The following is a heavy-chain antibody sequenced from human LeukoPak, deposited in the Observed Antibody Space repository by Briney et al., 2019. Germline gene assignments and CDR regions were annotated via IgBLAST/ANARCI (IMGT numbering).Heavy chain of an antibody. V-gene: IGHV4-31*03. CDR2: IHNSRGT. J-gene: IGHJ4*02. D-gene: IGHD3-16*02. Sequence: SETLSLTCTVSGGSITSDIFYWNWIRQHPGKGLEWIGSIHNSRGTSYNPSLESRLTISLDTSENQFFLKMSSVTAADTAVYYCARTITFGGVIRNYFDYWGQGTLVTVSS. CDR3: ARTITFGGVIRNYFDY. CDR1: GGSITSDIFY.